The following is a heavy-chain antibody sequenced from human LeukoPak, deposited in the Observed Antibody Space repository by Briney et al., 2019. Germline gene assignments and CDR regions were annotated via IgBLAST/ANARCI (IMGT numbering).Heavy chain of an antibody. CDR1: GFTFSDYY. D-gene: IGHD1-26*01. CDR3: ARVIRGAGGDWLDP. Sequence: GGSLRLSCAASGFTFSDYYMTWIRQAPGKGLEWVSYISGSSSSTNYADSVKGRFSVSRDNAKNSLFLQMNGLRAEDTAVYYCARVIRGAGGDWLDPWGQGTLVTVSS. J-gene: IGHJ5*02. V-gene: IGHV3-11*06. CDR2: ISGSSSST.